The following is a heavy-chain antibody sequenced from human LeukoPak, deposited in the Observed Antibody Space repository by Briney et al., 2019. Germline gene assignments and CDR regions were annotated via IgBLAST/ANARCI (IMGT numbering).Heavy chain of an antibody. V-gene: IGHV4-4*07. J-gene: IGHJ4*02. Sequence: SETLSLTCTVSVGSISRYYWSWIRQPAGKGLEWIGRIYTSGSTNYNPSLKSRVTISVDKSKNQFTLKLSSVTAADTAVYYRARGNGGYDFDYWGQGTLVTVSS. CDR1: VGSISRYY. D-gene: IGHD5-12*01. CDR2: IYTSGST. CDR3: ARGNGGYDFDY.